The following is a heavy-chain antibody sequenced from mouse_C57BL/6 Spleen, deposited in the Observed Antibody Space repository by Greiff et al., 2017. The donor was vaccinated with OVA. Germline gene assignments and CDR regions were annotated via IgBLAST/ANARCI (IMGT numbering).Heavy chain of an antibody. CDR3: AREGQLRLRDYFDY. D-gene: IGHD3-2*02. CDR1: GYTFTSYW. CDR2: IHPNSGST. J-gene: IGHJ2*01. Sequence: QVQLQQPGAELVKPGASVKLSCKASGYTFTSYWMHWVKQRPGQGLEWIGMIHPNSGSTNYNEKFKSKATLTVDKSSSTAYMQLSSLTSEDSAVYYCAREGQLRLRDYFDYWGQGTTLTVSS. V-gene: IGHV1-64*01.